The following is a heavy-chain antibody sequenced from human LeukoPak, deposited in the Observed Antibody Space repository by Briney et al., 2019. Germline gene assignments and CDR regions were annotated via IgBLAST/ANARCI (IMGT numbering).Heavy chain of an antibody. CDR2: IIPIFGTA. CDR3: ARASKTPDSSGYDDY. D-gene: IGHD3-22*01. CDR1: GGTFSSYA. Sequence: ASVKVSCKASGGTFSSYAISWVRQAPGQGLEWMGGIIPIFGTANYAQKFQGRVTITADESTSTAYMELSSLRSEDTAVYYCARASKTPDSSGYDDYWGQGTLVTVSS. J-gene: IGHJ4*02. V-gene: IGHV1-69*13.